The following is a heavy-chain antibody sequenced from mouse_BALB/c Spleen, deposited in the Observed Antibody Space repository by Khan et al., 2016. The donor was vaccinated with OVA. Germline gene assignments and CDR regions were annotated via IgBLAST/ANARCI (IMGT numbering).Heavy chain of an antibody. V-gene: IGHV1S41*01. CDR3: SRENYDDRTGYAMDY. CDR1: GYTFTSYW. D-gene: IGHD2-4*01. Sequence: DLVKPGASVKLSCKASGYTFTSYWIHWIKQRPGQGLEWIGRIAPGSGSSTYNEMFQGKATLTLDTSSNTAYIQLSSLSSEDSAVYFWSRENYDDRTGYAMDYWGQGTSVTVSS. CDR2: IAPGSGSS. J-gene: IGHJ4*01.